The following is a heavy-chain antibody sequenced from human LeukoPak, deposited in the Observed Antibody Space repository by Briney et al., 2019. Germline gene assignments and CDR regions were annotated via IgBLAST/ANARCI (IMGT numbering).Heavy chain of an antibody. CDR2: IKQHGTEK. CDR1: GIMFSGYW. Sequence: GGSLRLSCTASGIMFSGYWMSWVRQAPGKRLEWVANIKQHGTEKYYVDSVKGRFSISRDDAKKSVYLQMNSLRAEDTAVYYCASDGGPFDHWGQGTLVTVSS. D-gene: IGHD3-16*01. J-gene: IGHJ4*02. V-gene: IGHV3-7*01. CDR3: ASDGGPFDH.